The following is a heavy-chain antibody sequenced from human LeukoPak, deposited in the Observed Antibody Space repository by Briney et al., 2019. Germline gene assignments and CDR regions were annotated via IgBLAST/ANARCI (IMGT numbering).Heavy chain of an antibody. V-gene: IGHV4-39*01. CDR3: ARTPAALKAAAGDFDY. CDR1: GGSISSSSYY. J-gene: IGHJ4*02. D-gene: IGHD6-13*01. Sequence: PSGTLSLTCTVSGGSISSSSYYWGWIRQPPGKGLEWIGSIYYSGSTYYNPSLKSRVTISVDTSKNQFSLKLSSVTAADTAVYYCARTPAALKAAAGDFDYWGQGTLVTVSS. CDR2: IYYSGST.